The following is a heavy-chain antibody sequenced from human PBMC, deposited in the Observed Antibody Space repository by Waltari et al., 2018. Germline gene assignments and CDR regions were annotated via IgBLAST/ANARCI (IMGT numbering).Heavy chain of an antibody. J-gene: IGHJ3*02. D-gene: IGHD3-22*01. CDR1: GGTFSSYA. CDR3: AREGGFDSSGSWDAFDI. Sequence: QVQLVQSGAEVKKPGSSVKVSCKASGGTFSSYAISWVRQAPGQGLEWMGGIIPILGTANYAQKFQGRVTITADESTSTAYMELSSLRSEDTAVYYCAREGGFDSSGSWDAFDIWGQGTMVTVSS. V-gene: IGHV1-69*01. CDR2: IIPILGTA.